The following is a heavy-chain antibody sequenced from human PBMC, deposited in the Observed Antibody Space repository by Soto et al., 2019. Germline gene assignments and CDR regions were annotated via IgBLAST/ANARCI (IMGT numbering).Heavy chain of an antibody. CDR1: GFTFSSYA. V-gene: IGHV3-23*01. CDR3: AKKGDYDILTGYFDY. J-gene: IGHJ4*02. D-gene: IGHD3-9*01. CDR2: ISGSGGTT. Sequence: PGGSLRLSCAASGFTFSSYAMSWARQAPGKGLEWVSTISGSGGTTYYADSVKGRFTISRDNSKNTVYLQMNSLRAEDTAVYYCAKKGDYDILTGYFDYWGQGTLVTVSS.